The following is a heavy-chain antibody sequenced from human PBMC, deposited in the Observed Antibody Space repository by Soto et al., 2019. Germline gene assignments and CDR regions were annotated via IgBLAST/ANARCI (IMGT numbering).Heavy chain of an antibody. D-gene: IGHD1-7*01. V-gene: IGHV4-59*02. CDR3: ARTPETRDWLDP. CDR1: GASVSSYY. Sequence: QVQLQQSGPGLVRPSETLSLSCSVSGASVSSYYWSWVRQPPGKGLEWIGYIYYIGAYNYNPSLTRRVTISVATSKNQFSLKLTSVTAADTAVYYCARTPETRDWLDPWGQGTLVTVSS. J-gene: IGHJ5*02. CDR2: IYYIGAY.